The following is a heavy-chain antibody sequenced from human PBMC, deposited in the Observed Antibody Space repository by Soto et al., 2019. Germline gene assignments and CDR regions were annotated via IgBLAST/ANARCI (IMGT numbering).Heavy chain of an antibody. CDR1: GYTFTGYY. V-gene: IGHV1-2*04. CDR3: ARETVTRGTFYYYYGMDV. Sequence: EASVKVSCKASGYTFTGYYMHWVRQAPGQGLEWMGWINPNSGGTNYAQKFQGWVTMTRDTSISTAYMELSRLRSDDTAVYYCARETVTRGTFYYYYGMDVWGQGTTVTVSS. D-gene: IGHD4-4*01. J-gene: IGHJ6*02. CDR2: INPNSGGT.